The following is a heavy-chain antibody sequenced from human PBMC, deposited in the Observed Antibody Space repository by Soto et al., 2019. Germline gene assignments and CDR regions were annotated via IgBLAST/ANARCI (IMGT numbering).Heavy chain of an antibody. CDR2: IYSSGNT. CDR1: GGTISGYY. J-gene: IGHJ5*02. D-gene: IGHD3-3*01. Sequence: SETLSLTCSVSGGTISGYYWTWIRQPAGKGLEWIGRIYSSGNTKYNPSLQSRVTMSLDTSNNQFSLRLTSVTADDTAVYYCARGQRFSDWFDPWGKGTLVTVSS. V-gene: IGHV4-4*07. CDR3: ARGQRFSDWFDP.